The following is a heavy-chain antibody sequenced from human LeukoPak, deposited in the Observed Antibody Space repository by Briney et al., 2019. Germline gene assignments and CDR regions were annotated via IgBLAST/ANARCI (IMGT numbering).Heavy chain of an antibody. CDR1: GGSISSYY. V-gene: IGHV4-4*09. J-gene: IGHJ5*02. Sequence: SETLSLTCTVSGGSISSYYWSWIRQPPGKGLEWIGYIYTSGSTSYNPSLKSRVTLSVDTSKNQFSLKLSSVTAADTAVYYCASSGSYWIRGWFDPWGQGTLVTVSS. CDR3: ASSGSYWIRGWFDP. CDR2: IYTSGST. D-gene: IGHD2-2*03.